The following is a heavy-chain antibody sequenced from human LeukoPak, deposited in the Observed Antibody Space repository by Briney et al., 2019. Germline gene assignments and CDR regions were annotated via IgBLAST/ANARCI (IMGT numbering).Heavy chain of an antibody. CDR2: IWYDGSNK. D-gene: IGHD6-13*01. Sequence: PGGSLRLSCAASGFTFSSYGMHWVRQAPGKGLEWVAVIWYDGSNKYYADSVKGRFTISRDNSKNTLYLQMNSMRAEDTAVYYCARDAYSRSWHDYYYYYYMDVWGKGTTVTVSS. V-gene: IGHV3-33*01. CDR1: GFTFSSYG. CDR3: ARDAYSRSWHDYYYYYYMDV. J-gene: IGHJ6*03.